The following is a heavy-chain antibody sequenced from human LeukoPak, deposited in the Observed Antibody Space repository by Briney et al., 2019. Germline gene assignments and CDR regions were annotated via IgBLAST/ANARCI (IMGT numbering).Heavy chain of an antibody. J-gene: IGHJ3*02. CDR3: AKVLDSGSHSDAFDI. Sequence: EGSLRLSCAASGFTFSSYGMHWVRQAPGKGLEWVAVIWYDGSNKYYADSVKGRFTISRDNSKNTLYLQMNSLRAEDTAVYYCAKVLDSGSHSDAFDIWGQGTMVTVSS. V-gene: IGHV3-30*02. D-gene: IGHD1-26*01. CDR2: IWYDGSNK. CDR1: GFTFSSYG.